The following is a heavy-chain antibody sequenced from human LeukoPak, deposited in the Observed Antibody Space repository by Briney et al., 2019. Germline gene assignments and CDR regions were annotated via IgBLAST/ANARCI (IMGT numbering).Heavy chain of an antibody. Sequence: ASVKVSCKAFGYSFTTYYIHWVRQAPGQGLDLVAIINPSDGWTKYAQRFQGRVTLTRDTSTSTVYMELGSLTSEDTAVYYCARDEITTEENDFDYWGQGTLVTVSS. V-gene: IGHV1-46*01. CDR2: INPSDGWT. D-gene: IGHD1-1*01. J-gene: IGHJ4*02. CDR3: ARDEITTEENDFDY. CDR1: GYSFTTYY.